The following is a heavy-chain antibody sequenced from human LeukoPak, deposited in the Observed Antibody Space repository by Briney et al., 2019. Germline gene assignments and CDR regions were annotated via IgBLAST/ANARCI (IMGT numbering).Heavy chain of an antibody. V-gene: IGHV3-30*02. D-gene: IGHD6-13*01. J-gene: IGHJ4*02. Sequence: GGSLRLSCATSKFTFNKYGMHWVRQAPGKGLEWVAFIRYDGSNKYYADSVKGRFTISRDSSKDTLYLQMNSLRPEDTAVYYCAKDVTYSSNFLRGMYIPGVDYWGQGTLVTVSS. CDR3: AKDVTYSSNFLRGMYIPGVDY. CDR2: IRYDGSNK. CDR1: KFTFNKYG.